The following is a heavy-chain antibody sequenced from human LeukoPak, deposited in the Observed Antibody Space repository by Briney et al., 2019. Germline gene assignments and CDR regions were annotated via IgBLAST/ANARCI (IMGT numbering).Heavy chain of an antibody. J-gene: IGHJ6*03. V-gene: IGHV1-46*03. Sequence: ASXKVSCKASGYTFTSYYMHWVRQAPGQGLEWMGIINPSGGSTSYAQKFQGRVTMTRDTSKRTVYMELSSLRSEDTAVYYCARGSGSQLTTTRYYYMDVWGKGTTVTVSS. D-gene: IGHD3-3*01. CDR3: ARGSGSQLTTTRYYYMDV. CDR1: GYTFTSYY. CDR2: INPSGGST.